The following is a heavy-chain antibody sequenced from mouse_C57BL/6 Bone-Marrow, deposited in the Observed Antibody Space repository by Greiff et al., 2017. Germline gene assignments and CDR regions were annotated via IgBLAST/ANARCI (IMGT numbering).Heavy chain of an antibody. V-gene: IGHV1-9*01. CDR2: ILPGSGST. CDR1: GYTFTGYW. CDR3: ARTGNYGWVFAY. D-gene: IGHD1-2*01. J-gene: IGHJ3*01. Sequence: LVESGAELMKPGASVTLSCKATGYTFTGYWIEWVKQRPGHGLEWIGAILPGSGSTNYNEKFKGKATFTADTSSNTAYMQLRSLTTEDSAIYYCARTGNYGWVFAYWGQGTLLTVSA.